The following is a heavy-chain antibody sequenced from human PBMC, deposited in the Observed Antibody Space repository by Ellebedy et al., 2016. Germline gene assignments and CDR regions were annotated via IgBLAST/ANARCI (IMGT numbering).Heavy chain of an antibody. V-gene: IGHV4-30-2*01. Sequence: SETLSLXXAVSGGSISSGGYSWSWIRQPPGKGLEWIGYIYHSGSTYYNPSLKSRVTISVDRSKNQFSLKLSSVTAADTAVYYCAKGGNIVVVPAAPYYMDVWGKGTTATVSS. CDR3: AKGGNIVVVPAAPYYMDV. CDR2: IYHSGST. CDR1: GGSISSGGYS. D-gene: IGHD2-2*01. J-gene: IGHJ6*03.